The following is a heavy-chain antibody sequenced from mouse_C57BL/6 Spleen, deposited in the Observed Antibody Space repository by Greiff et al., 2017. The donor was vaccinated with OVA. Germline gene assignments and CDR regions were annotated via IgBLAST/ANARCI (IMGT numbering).Heavy chain of an antibody. Sequence: VQLQQPGAELVKPGASVKLSCKASGYTFTSYWMHWVKQRPGRGLEWIGRIDPNSGGTKYNEKFKSKATLTVDKPSSTAYMQLSSLTSEVSAVYYCARQAGGYYGAWFAYWRQGTLVTVSA. CDR3: ARQAGGYYGAWFAY. V-gene: IGHV1-72*01. CDR2: IDPNSGGT. CDR1: GYTFTSYW. J-gene: IGHJ3*01. D-gene: IGHD1-1*01.